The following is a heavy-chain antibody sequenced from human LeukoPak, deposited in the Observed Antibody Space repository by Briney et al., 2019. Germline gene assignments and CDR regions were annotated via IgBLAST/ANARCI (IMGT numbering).Heavy chain of an antibody. V-gene: IGHV1-46*01. CDR1: GYTFTSYN. CDR2: INPSGGST. CDR3: SRGTVRYYYYYMDV. Sequence: ASVKVSCKASGYTFTSYNMHWVRQAPGQGLEWMGIINPSGGSTSYAQKFQGRATMTREMSTSTVYIELSRLRSEATPVYYLSRGTVRYYYYYMDVWGKGTTVTVSS. D-gene: IGHD3-10*01. J-gene: IGHJ6*03.